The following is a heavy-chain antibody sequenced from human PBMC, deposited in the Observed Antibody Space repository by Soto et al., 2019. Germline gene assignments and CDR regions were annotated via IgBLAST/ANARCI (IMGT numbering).Heavy chain of an antibody. CDR3: ARGVRY. D-gene: IGHD1-1*01. J-gene: IGHJ4*02. Sequence: QVQLQESGPGLVKPSPTLSLTCTVSGGSISSGGYFWSWIRQPPGKGLEWIGNIFYSGTTYYNPSHKSRVTTSVDTSKNQFSLKQSSVTAADTAVYFGARGVRYWGQGTLVTVSS. CDR2: IFYSGTT. V-gene: IGHV4-31*03. CDR1: GGSISSGGYF.